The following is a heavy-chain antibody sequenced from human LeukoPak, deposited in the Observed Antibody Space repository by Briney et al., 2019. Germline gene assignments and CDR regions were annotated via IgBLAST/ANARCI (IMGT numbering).Heavy chain of an antibody. CDR3: ARESEDSSAPFDY. V-gene: IGHV3-48*01. CDR2: ISSSSSTI. D-gene: IGHD3-22*01. J-gene: IGHJ4*02. CDR1: GFTFSGYA. Sequence: GGSLRLSCAASGFTFSGYAMTWVRQAPGKGLGWVSYISSSSSTIYYADSVKGRFTISRDNAKNSLYLQMNSLRAEDTAVYYCARESEDSSAPFDYWGQGTLVTVSS.